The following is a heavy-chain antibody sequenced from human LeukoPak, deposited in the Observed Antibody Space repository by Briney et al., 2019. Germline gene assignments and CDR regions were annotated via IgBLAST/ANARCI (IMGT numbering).Heavy chain of an antibody. CDR2: INTSGNT. J-gene: IGHJ4*02. CDR1: GGSISSGGYY. D-gene: IGHD5-18*01. Sequence: PLETLSLTCTVSGGSISSGGYYWSWIRQPAGKGLEWTGRINTSGNTNYNPSLKSRVTISVDTSKNQFSLKLSSVTAADTAVYYCARGFRIQLWSPNFDYWGQGTLVTVSS. V-gene: IGHV4-61*02. CDR3: ARGFRIQLWSPNFDY.